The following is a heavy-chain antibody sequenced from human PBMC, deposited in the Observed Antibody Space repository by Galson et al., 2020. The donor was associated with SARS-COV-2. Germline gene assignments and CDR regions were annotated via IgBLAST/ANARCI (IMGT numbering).Heavy chain of an antibody. CDR3: ARVPIYCRDATGADFFDL. J-gene: IGHJ2*01. CDR1: GGSSSGFH. CDR2: IHSGGTA. D-gene: IGHD2-15*01. V-gene: IGHV4-34*01. Sequence: SETLSLTCGVYGGSSSGFHWSWVRQAPGKGLEWIGEIHSGGTADYNPSLKGRVSFALDTSKNQVSLKLTSVTAADTAVYYCARVPIYCRDATGADFFDLWGRGTMVTVSS.